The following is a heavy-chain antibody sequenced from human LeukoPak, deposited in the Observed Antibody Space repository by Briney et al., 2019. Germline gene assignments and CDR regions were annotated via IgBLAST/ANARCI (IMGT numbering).Heavy chain of an antibody. CDR1: GDSVSSNSAT. D-gene: IGHD3-16*01. J-gene: IGHJ3*02. CDR3: ARVGHPWGIEDAFDI. CDR2: TYYRSKWYN. V-gene: IGHV6-1*01. Sequence: SQTLSLTCAISGDSVSSNSATWNWIRQSPSRGLEWLGRTYYRSKWYNDYAVSVKSRTTINPDTSKNQFSLQLNSVTAEDTAVYYCARVGHPWGIEDAFDIWGQGTMVTVSS.